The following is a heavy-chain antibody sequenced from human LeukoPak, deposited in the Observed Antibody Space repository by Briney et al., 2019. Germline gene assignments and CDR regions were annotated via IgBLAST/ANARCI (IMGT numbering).Heavy chain of an antibody. CDR3: ARGRPHGSDY. CDR1: GFSFSSYW. CDR2: ISSDGSST. V-gene: IGHV3-74*01. D-gene: IGHD2-15*01. J-gene: IGHJ4*02. Sequence: GGSLRLSCAASGFSFSSYWMNWVRHAPGKGLVWVSRISSDGSSTNYADSVKGRFTISRDNAKNTLYLQMNSLRVEDTAVYYCARGRPHGSDYWGQGTLVTVSS.